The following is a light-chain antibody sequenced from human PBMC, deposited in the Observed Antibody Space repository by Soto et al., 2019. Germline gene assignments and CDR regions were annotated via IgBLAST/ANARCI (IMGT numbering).Light chain of an antibody. J-gene: IGKJ2*01. CDR1: QSMSRW. Sequence: GDRVPLTCRASQSMSRWLAWYQQKPGKAPNLLIYDASTLERGVPSRFSGSGSGTEFTLTINSLQPDDFATYYCQQYSSYWTFGQGTKLEIK. CDR3: QQYSSYWT. CDR2: DAS. V-gene: IGKV1-5*01.